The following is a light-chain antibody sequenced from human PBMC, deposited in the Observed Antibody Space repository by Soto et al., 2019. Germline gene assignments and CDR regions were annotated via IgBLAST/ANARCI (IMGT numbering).Light chain of an antibody. Sequence: DIQRTQSPSTLSASVGDSATIACRASQSISTWLAWYQQKPGKAPNLLIYDASSLASGVPSRFSGSGSGTEFTLTISSLQPDDFATFYCQQYNSHSKTFGQGTKVDIK. V-gene: IGKV1-5*01. CDR1: QSISTW. CDR3: QQYNSHSKT. CDR2: DAS. J-gene: IGKJ1*01.